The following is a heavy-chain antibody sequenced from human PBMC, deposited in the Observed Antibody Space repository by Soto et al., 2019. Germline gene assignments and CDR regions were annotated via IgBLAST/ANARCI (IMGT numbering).Heavy chain of an antibody. D-gene: IGHD1-26*01. CDR3: AKVSSGSYPPYYGMDV. CDR1: GFTFNNYA. J-gene: IGHJ6*02. V-gene: IGHV3-23*01. CDR2: ISGSGGST. Sequence: GGSLRLSCAASGFTFNNYAMSWVRQAPGKGLEWVSAISGSGGSTYYAVSVRGRFTISRDNSKNTLNLQMNSLRAEDTAVYYCAKVSSGSYPPYYGMDVWGQGTTVTVSS.